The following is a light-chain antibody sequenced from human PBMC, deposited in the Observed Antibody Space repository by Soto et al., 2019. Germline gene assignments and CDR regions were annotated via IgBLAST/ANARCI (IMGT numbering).Light chain of an antibody. CDR2: GAS. V-gene: IGKV3-15*01. CDR1: QSVSSN. J-gene: IGKJ1*01. Sequence: EIVMTQSPDTLSVSPGERATLSCRASQSVSSNLAWYRQKPGQAPRLLIYGASTRATGIPARFSGSGSGTEFTLTISSLQSEDFAVYYCQQYVTSSPRTFGQGTKVEIK. CDR3: QQYVTSSPRT.